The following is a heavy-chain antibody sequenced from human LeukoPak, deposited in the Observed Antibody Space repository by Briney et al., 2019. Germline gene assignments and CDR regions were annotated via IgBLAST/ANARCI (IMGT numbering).Heavy chain of an antibody. V-gene: IGHV3-30-3*01. CDR1: GFTFSNYA. D-gene: IGHD6-13*01. Sequence: HPGRSLRLSCAASGFTFSNYAMHWVRQAPGKGLEWVAVISYDGSNKYYADSVKGRFTISRDNSKNTLYLQMNSLKTEDTAVYYCTRVIAAARGQGDWFDPWGQGTLVTVSS. CDR3: TRVIAAARGQGDWFDP. J-gene: IGHJ5*02. CDR2: ISYDGSNK.